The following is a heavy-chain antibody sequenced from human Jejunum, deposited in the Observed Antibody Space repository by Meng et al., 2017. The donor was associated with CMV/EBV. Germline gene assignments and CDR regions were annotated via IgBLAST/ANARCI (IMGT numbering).Heavy chain of an antibody. J-gene: IGHJ6*02. V-gene: IGHV3-23*01. D-gene: IGHD6-19*01. CDR2: ISGSGDST. CDR1: TFSSYA. CDR3: AKALMYSSGYYYYGMDV. Sequence: TFSSYAMSWVRQAPGKGLEWVSAISGSGDSTYYADSVKGRFTISRDNSKNTLYLQMNSLRAEDMAVYYCAKALMYSSGYYYYGMDVWGQGTTVTVSS.